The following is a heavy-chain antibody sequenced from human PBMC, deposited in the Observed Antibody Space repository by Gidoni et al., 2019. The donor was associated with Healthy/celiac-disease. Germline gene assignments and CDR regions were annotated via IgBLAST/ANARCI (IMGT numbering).Heavy chain of an antibody. D-gene: IGHD1-26*01. V-gene: IGHV1-69*06. CDR3: ATDRYGETY. CDR2: IIPIFGTA. CDR1: GCTFSSYA. Sequence: QVQLVQSGAEVKKPGSSVKVSCKASGCTFSSYAISWVRQAPGQGLEWMGWIIPIFGTANYAQKFQSRVTITTDKSTSTAYMELSSLRSEDTAVYYCATDRYGETYWGQGTLVTVSS. J-gene: IGHJ4*02.